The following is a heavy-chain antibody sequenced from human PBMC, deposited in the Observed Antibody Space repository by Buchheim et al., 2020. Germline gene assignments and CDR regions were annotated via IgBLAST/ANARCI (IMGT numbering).Heavy chain of an antibody. J-gene: IGHJ4*02. CDR2: IYYSGRT. Sequence: QVQLQESGPGLVKPSETLSLTCTVSGGSVSSGNYYWNWIRQPPGKGLEWIGYIYYSGRTNYNPSLKSRVTISVDTSKNQFSLRLRSATAADTAVYYCARSYYDYIGGSYRSYYLDYWGQGT. V-gene: IGHV4-61*01. D-gene: IGHD3-16*02. CDR3: ARSYYDYIGGSYRSYYLDY. CDR1: GGSVSSGNYY.